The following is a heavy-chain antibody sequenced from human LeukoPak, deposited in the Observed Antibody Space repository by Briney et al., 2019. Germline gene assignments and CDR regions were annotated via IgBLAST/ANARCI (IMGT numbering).Heavy chain of an antibody. V-gene: IGHV3-48*03. CDR2: ISSSGSTI. D-gene: IGHD5-12*01. CDR1: GFTFSSYE. J-gene: IGHJ4*02. Sequence: PGGSLRLSCAASGFTFSSYEMNWVRQAPGKGLEWVSYISSSGSTIYYADSVKGRFTISRDNAKNSLYLQMNSLRAEDTAVYYCAREGGYDFRQVTWGQGTLVTVSS. CDR3: AREGGYDFRQVT.